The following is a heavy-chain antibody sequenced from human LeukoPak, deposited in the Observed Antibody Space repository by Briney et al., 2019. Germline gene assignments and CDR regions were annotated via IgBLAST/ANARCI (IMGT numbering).Heavy chain of an antibody. J-gene: IGHJ4*02. CDR1: GGSFSGYY. V-gene: IGHV4-34*01. CDR2: INHSGST. CDR3: ARVPYSGGDCYYLFNY. D-gene: IGHD2-21*02. Sequence: SETLSLTCAVYGGSFSGYYWSWIRQPPGKGLEWIGEINHSGSTNYNPSLKSRVTISVDTSKNQFSLKLSSVTAADTAVYYCARVPYSGGDCYYLFNYWGQGTLVTVSS.